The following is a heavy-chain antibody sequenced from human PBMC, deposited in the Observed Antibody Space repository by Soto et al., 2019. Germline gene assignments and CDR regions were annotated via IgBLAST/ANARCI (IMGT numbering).Heavy chain of an antibody. V-gene: IGHV3-33*01. CDR2: IWYDGSNK. CDR3: ARDRVPAATGHYGMDV. J-gene: IGHJ6*02. CDR1: GFTFSSYG. Sequence: GGSLRLSCAASGFTFSSYGMHWVRQAPGKGLEWVAVIWYDGSNKYYADSVKGRFTISRDNSKNTLYLQMNSLRAEDTAVYYCARDRVPAATGHYGMDVWGQGTTVTVSS. D-gene: IGHD2-2*01.